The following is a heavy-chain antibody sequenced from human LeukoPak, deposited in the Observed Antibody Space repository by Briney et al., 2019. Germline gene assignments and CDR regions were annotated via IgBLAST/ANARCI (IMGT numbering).Heavy chain of an antibody. J-gene: IGHJ4*02. CDR3: AREAMAFGFARFPIFNY. V-gene: IGHV4-59*01. CDR2: VYFSGST. Sequence: KPSEALSLTCTVSGGSIGTYYWSWIRQSPGKGLEWLGNVYFSGSTNYNPSLKSRVTISVDTSNNQFSLKLTSVTAADTAVYYCAREAMAFGFARFPIFNYRGQGTLVTVSS. D-gene: IGHD3-16*01. CDR1: GGSIGTYY.